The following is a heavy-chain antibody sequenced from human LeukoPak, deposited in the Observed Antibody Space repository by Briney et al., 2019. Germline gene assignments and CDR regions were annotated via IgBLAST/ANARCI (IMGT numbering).Heavy chain of an antibody. CDR2: IRSKAYGGTT. D-gene: IGHD6-6*01. CDR3: TTESIVVRFECWFDR. J-gene: IGHJ5*02. V-gene: IGHV3-49*04. CDR1: GFTLGDYA. Sequence: GGSLTLPCTPSGFTLGDYAMLWVRHAPGKGLECLGFIRSKAYGGTTEYAASVKRRCTISRDDSRPIAELQINSGNAEDTALDDRTTESIVVRFECWFDRW.